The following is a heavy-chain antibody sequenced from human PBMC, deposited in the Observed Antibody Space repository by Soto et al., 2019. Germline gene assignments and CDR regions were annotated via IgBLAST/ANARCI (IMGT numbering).Heavy chain of an antibody. CDR3: ARRTASGWFFDS. D-gene: IGHD6-19*01. J-gene: IGHJ4*02. CDR1: GGSFSGYY. CDR2: INHSGNT. Sequence: QVLLQQWGAGLLKPSETLSLTCAAYGGSFSGYYWSWIRQSPGKGLDWMGEINHSGNTKYNPSLKSRATMSVDTSRTQFSLRLSSVTAADATVYYCARRTASGWFFDSWGQGTLITVFS. V-gene: IGHV4-34*01.